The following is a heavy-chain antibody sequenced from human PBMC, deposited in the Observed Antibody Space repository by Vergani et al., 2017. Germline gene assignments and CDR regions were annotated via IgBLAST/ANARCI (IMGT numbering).Heavy chain of an antibody. CDR3: ARERASMIVVGGDAFDI. D-gene: IGHD3-22*01. V-gene: IGHV3-33*01. Sequence: QVQLVESGGGVVQPGRSLRLSCAASGFTFSSYGMHWVRQAPGKGLEWVAVIWYDGSNKYYADSVKGRFTISRDNSKNTLYLQMNSLRAEDTAVYYCARERASMIVVGGDAFDIWGQGTMVTVSS. CDR2: IWYDGSNK. CDR1: GFTFSSYG. J-gene: IGHJ3*02.